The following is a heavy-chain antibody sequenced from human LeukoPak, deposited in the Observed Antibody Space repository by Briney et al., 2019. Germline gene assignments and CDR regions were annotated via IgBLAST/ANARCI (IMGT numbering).Heavy chain of an antibody. V-gene: IGHV4-59*01. CDR3: ARMDTAMATYDY. D-gene: IGHD5-18*01. J-gene: IGHJ4*02. CDR2: IYYSGST. Sequence: PSETLSLTCTVSGGSISSYYWSWIRQPPGKGLEWIGYIYYSGSTNYNPSLKSRVTISVDTSKNQFSLKLSSVTAADTAVHYCARMDTAMATYDYWGQGTLVTVSS. CDR1: GGSISSYY.